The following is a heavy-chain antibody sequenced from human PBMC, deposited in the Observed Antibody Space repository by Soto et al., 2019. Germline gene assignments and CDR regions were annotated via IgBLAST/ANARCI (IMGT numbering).Heavy chain of an antibody. CDR1: GGSISSGGYS. CDR2: IYHSGST. D-gene: IGHD4-17*01. V-gene: IGHV4-30-2*01. CDR3: ARVATVTTMDV. J-gene: IGHJ6*02. Sequence: SETLSLTCAVSGGSISSGGYSWSWIRQPPGKGLEWIGYIYHSGSTYYNPSLKSRVTISVDRSKNQFSLKLSSVTAADTAVYYCARVATVTTMDVWGQGTTVTVSS.